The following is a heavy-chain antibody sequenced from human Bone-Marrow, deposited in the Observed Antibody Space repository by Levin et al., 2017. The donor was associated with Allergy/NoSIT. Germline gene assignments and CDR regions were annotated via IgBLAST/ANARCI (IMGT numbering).Heavy chain of an antibody. CDR1: GGSTGSNAYF. Sequence: SETLSLTCTVSGGSTGSNAYFWSWVRQPPGKGLEWIGYIYYSGGTYYNPSLKSRVTISIETSKNEFYLDLRSMTASDTAVYFCARVREGYGEAPTGPYFDFWGPGTVITVSS. CDR2: IYYSGGT. V-gene: IGHV4-30-4*01. CDR3: ARVREGYGEAPTGPYFDF. J-gene: IGHJ4*02. D-gene: IGHD5-24*01.